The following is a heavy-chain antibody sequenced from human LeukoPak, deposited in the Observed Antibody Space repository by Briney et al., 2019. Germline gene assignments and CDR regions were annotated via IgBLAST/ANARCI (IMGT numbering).Heavy chain of an antibody. CDR3: AKATGNLGN. CDR1: GFTFSSYA. D-gene: IGHD1-1*01. CDR2: ISNNDGST. V-gene: IGHV3-23*01. J-gene: IGHJ4*02. Sequence: GGSLRLSCAASGFTFSSYAMSWVRQAPGKGLEWVSTISNNDGSTYYADSVKGRFTISRDNSKNTLYLQIYTLTADDTAIYYCAKATGNLGNWGQGTQVAVSS.